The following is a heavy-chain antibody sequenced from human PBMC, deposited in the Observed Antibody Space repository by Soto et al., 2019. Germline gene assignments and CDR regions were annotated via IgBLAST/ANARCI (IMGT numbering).Heavy chain of an antibody. CDR2: IYYSGST. J-gene: IGHJ4*02. CDR1: GGNIVGLGCC. Sequence: PSLLLPVTCTVAGGNIVGLGCCWIMKNKAPGKGLEWIGYIYYSGSTNYNPSLKSRVTISVDTSKNQFSLKLSSVTAADTAVYYCARISQALDSSWPDYWGQGTLVTVSS. D-gene: IGHD6-13*01. V-gene: IGHV4-61*08. CDR3: ARISQALDSSWPDY.